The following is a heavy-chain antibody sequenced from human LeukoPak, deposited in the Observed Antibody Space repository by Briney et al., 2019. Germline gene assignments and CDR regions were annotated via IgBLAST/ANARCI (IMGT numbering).Heavy chain of an antibody. CDR3: ARVIKTYYYDSSGYYLNRYFDY. CDR1: GGSISSYY. J-gene: IGHJ4*02. CDR2: IYYSGST. V-gene: IGHV4-59*01. Sequence: SETLSLTCTVSGGSISSYYGSWIRQPPGKGLEWIGYIYYSGSTNYNPSLKSRVTISVDTSKNQFSLKLSSVTAADTAVYYCARVIKTYYYDSSGYYLNRYFDYWGQGTLVTVSS. D-gene: IGHD3-22*01.